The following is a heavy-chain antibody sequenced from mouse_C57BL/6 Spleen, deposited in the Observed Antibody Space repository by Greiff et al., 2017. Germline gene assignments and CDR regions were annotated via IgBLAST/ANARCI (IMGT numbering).Heavy chain of an antibody. Sequence: LQESGAELVKPGASVKISCKASGYAFSSYWMNWVKQRPGKGLEWIGQIYPGDGDTNYNGKFKGKATLTADKSSSTAYMQLSSLTSEDSAVYFCARRGNYDYAMDYWGQGTSVTVSS. D-gene: IGHD2-1*01. V-gene: IGHV1-80*01. CDR1: GYAFSSYW. CDR3: ARRGNYDYAMDY. J-gene: IGHJ4*01. CDR2: IYPGDGDT.